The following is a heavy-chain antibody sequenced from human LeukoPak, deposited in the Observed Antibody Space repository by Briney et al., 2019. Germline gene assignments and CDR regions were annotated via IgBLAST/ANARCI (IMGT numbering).Heavy chain of an antibody. J-gene: IGHJ5*02. CDR1: GGSIGSRSFY. D-gene: IGHD5-12*01. CDR3: ARRTSGGYSGYIDR. Sequence: KPSETLSLTRNVSGGSIGSRSFYWGWIRQPPGQGLEFIGSIDHSGNTNYNSSLKSRVTISADTSRNQFSLKLRSVTAADTAVYYCARRTSGGYSGYIDRWGLGTLVTVSS. V-gene: IGHV4-39*01. CDR2: IDHSGNT.